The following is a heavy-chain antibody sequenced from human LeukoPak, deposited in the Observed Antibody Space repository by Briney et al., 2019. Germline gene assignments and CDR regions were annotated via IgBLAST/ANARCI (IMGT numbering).Heavy chain of an antibody. J-gene: IGHJ4*02. V-gene: IGHV4-39*01. Sequence: SETLSLTCTVSGDSISSSSYYWGWIRQPPRKGLEWIGSIYYSGSTYYNPSLKSRVTISVDTSKNQFSLKLRSVTAADTAVYYCARRLGGSGSYYYWGQGTLVTVSS. CDR1: GDSISSSSYY. CDR3: ARRLGGSGSYYY. D-gene: IGHD3-10*01. CDR2: IYYSGST.